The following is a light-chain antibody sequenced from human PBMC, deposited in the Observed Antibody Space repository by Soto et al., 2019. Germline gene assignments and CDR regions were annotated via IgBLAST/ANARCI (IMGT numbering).Light chain of an antibody. CDR2: GAS. V-gene: IGKV3-15*01. CDR1: ETLGNN. J-gene: IGKJ2*01. Sequence: EIVMTQSPATLSVSPGERATLSCRASETLGNNLAWYQQKPGQAPRLLIYGASTRATGIPAKFGGSGSGTEFTLTISSLQSEDFAVYYCQQYYSWPYTFGQWTKLEIK. CDR3: QQYYSWPYT.